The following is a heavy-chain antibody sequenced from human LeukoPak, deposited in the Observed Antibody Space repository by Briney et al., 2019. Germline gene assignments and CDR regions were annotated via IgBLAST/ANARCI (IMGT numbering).Heavy chain of an antibody. CDR3: ARSPITIFGVGHFDY. CDR2: IYSGGST. J-gene: IGHJ4*02. CDR1: GFTVSSNY. Sequence: GGSLRLSCAASGFTVSSNYMSWVRQAPGKGLEWVSVIYSGGSTYYADSVKGRFTISRENSKNTLYLQMNSLRAEDTAVYYCARSPITIFGVGHFDYWGQGTLVTVSS. V-gene: IGHV3-53*01. D-gene: IGHD3-3*01.